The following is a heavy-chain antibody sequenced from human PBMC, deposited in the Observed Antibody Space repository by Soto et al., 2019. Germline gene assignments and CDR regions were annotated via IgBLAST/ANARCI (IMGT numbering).Heavy chain of an antibody. CDR2: ISYDGSNK. Sequence: SLRLSCAASGFTISSYAMHWVRQAPGKGLEWVAVISYDGSNKYYADSVKGRFTISRDNSKNTLFLQMNSLRAEDTAVYHCARDGTQQLVPNSFHWNFDLWGRGTLVTVSS. CDR3: ARDGTQQLVPNSFHWNFDL. V-gene: IGHV3-30-3*01. J-gene: IGHJ2*01. D-gene: IGHD6-13*01. CDR1: GFTISSYA.